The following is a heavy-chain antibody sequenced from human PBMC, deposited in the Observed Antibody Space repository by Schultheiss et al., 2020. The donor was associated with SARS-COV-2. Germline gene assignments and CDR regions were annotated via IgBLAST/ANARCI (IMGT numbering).Heavy chain of an antibody. CDR3: ARRGSGGMTFDH. Sequence: SETLSLTCNVSGGSISSYYWSWIRQPPGKGLEWIGYIYYSGSTNYNPSLKSRVTISVDTSKNQFSLKMTSVAEADTAVYYCARRGSGGMTFDHWGQGTRVTVSS. CDR1: GGSISSYY. J-gene: IGHJ4*02. V-gene: IGHV4-59*01. CDR2: IYYSGST. D-gene: IGHD2-15*01.